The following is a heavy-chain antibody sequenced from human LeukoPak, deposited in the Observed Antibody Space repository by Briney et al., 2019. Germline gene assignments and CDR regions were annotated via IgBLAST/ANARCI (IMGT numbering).Heavy chain of an antibody. J-gene: IGHJ4*02. V-gene: IGHV4-34*01. D-gene: IGHD5-24*01. CDR2: INHSGST. CDR3: ARGTAGWLQPNYFDY. CDR1: GGSFSGYY. Sequence: SETLSLTCAVYGGSFSGYYWSWIRQPPGKGLEWIGEINHSGSTNYNPSLKSRVTISVDTSKNQFSLKLSSVTAADTAVYYCARGTAGWLQPNYFDYWGQGTLVTVSS.